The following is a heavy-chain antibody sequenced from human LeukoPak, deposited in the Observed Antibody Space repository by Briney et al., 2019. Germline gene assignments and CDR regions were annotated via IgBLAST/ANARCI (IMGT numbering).Heavy chain of an antibody. D-gene: IGHD1-26*01. CDR2: INPSGGST. V-gene: IGHV1-46*01. CDR1: GYTFTSYY. Sequence: AASVKVSCKASGYTFTSYYMHWVRQAPGQGLEWMGIINPSGGSTSYAQKFQGRVTMTRDMSTSTVYMELSSLRSEDTAVCYCATAELPYPYYFDYWGQGTLVTVSS. CDR3: ATAELPYPYYFDY. J-gene: IGHJ4*02.